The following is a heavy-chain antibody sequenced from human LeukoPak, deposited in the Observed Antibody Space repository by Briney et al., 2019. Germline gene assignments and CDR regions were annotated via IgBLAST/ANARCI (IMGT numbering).Heavy chain of an antibody. CDR3: ARQEGYCSGGSCYTFDS. CDR1: GGSISSSSYY. CDR2: IYYSGST. V-gene: IGHV4-39*01. Sequence: SETLSLTCAVSGGSISSSSYYWGWLRQPPGKGLEWIGSIYYSGSTYYNPSLKSRVTISVDPSKNQFSLKLSSVTAADTAVYYCARQEGYCSGGSCYTFDSWGQGTLVTVSS. J-gene: IGHJ4*02. D-gene: IGHD2-15*01.